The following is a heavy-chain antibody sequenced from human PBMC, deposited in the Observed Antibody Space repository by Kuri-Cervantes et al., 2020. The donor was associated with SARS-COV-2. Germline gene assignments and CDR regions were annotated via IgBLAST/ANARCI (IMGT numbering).Heavy chain of an antibody. D-gene: IGHD3-16*01. CDR1: GFSLSNARMG. CDR2: IFSNDEK. CDR3: AHSARGYFDY. J-gene: IGHJ4*02. Sequence: SGPTLVKPTETLTLTCTASGFSLSNARMGVSWIRQPPGKALEWLAHIFSNDEKSYSTSLKSRLTITKDTSKNQVVLTMTNMDPVDTATYYCAHSARGYFDYWGQGTLVTVSS. V-gene: IGHV2-26*01.